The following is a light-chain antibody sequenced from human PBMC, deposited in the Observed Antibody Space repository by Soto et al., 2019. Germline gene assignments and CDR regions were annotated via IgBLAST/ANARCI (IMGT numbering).Light chain of an antibody. CDR1: QSLLHSNGYNY. J-gene: IGKJ2*01. CDR3: MQALPTPDT. CDR2: LGS. Sequence: DIVMTQSPLSLPVTPGEPASISCRSSQSLLHSNGYNYLDWYLQKPGQSPQLLIYLGSNRASGVTDRFSGSGSGTDFTLKISRVEAEEVGVYYCMQALPTPDTFGQGTKLEIK. V-gene: IGKV2-28*01.